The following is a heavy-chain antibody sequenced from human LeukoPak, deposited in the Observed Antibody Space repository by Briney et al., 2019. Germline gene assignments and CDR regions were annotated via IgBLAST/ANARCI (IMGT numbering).Heavy chain of an antibody. CDR2: ISGSDGST. CDR3: AKNIGGFDY. CDR1: GFTFSSYA. V-gene: IGHV3-23*01. J-gene: IGHJ4*02. Sequence: PGRSLRLSCAASGFTFSSYAMYWVRQAPGKGLEWVSGISGSDGSTYYAGSVKGRFIISRDNSKNTLYLQMNSLRAEDTAVYYCAKNIGGFDYWGQGTLVTVSS. D-gene: IGHD2-15*01.